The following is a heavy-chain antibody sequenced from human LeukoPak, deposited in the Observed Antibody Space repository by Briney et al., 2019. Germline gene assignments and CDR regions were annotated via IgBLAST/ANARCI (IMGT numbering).Heavy chain of an antibody. CDR2: IKQDGSEK. CDR1: GFTFSSYW. Sequence: GGSLRLSCAASGFTFSSYWMSWVRQAPGKGLEWVANIKQDGSEKYYVDSVKGRFTISRDNAKNLLYLQMNSLRAEDTAVYYCARDRFDGLGYYYGMDVWGQGTTVTVSS. D-gene: IGHD2-8*01. J-gene: IGHJ6*02. CDR3: ARDRFDGLGYYYGMDV. V-gene: IGHV3-7*03.